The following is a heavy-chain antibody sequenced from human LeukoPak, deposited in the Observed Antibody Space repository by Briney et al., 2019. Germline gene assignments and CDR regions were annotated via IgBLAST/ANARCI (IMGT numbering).Heavy chain of an antibody. V-gene: IGHV3-49*03. CDR3: TRVTAVAGDDY. Sequence: PGRSLRLSCTASGFTFGDYAMSWFRQAPGMGLEWVGFIRSKAYGGTTEYAASVKGRFTISRDDSKSIAYLQMNSLKTEDTAVYYCTRVTAVAGDDYWGQGTLVTVSS. D-gene: IGHD6-19*01. CDR2: IRSKAYGGTT. CDR1: GFTFGDYA. J-gene: IGHJ4*02.